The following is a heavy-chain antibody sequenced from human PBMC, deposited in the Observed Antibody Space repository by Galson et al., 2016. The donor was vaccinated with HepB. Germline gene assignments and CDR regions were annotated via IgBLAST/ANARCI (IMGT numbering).Heavy chain of an antibody. CDR2: VSGGGSGGRT. V-gene: IGHV3-23*01. CDR1: GFTFKIHS. Sequence: SLRLSCAASGFTFKIHSFAWVRQAPGKGLEWVSAVSGGGSGGRTYYADSVKGRFTISTDNSNNPLYLQMNSLRVEDTAIYYCAKGFMARGWTLFDSWGQGSLVTVSS. CDR3: AKGFMARGWTLFDS. J-gene: IGHJ4*02. D-gene: IGHD3-3*01.